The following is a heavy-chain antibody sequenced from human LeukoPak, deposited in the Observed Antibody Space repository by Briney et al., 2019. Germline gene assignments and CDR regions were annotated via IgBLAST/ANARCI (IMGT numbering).Heavy chain of an antibody. D-gene: IGHD4-17*01. CDR2: INPNSGGT. CDR3: ARSTMTTVTTQEFDY. CDR1: GYTFTGYY. Sequence: AXXXXSCKASGYTFTGYYMHWVRQAPGQGLEWTGRINPNSGGTNYAQKFQGRVTMTRDTSISTAYMELSRLRSDDTAVYYCARSTMTTVTTQEFDYWGQGTLVTVSS. V-gene: IGHV1-2*06. J-gene: IGHJ4*02.